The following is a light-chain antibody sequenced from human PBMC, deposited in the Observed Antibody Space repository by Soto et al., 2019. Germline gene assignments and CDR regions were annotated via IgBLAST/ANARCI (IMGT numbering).Light chain of an antibody. CDR1: QSISSY. Sequence: DIQMTQSPSSLSASVGDRVTITCRASQSISSYVSWIQQKAWEAPRLLMYSASSLPSGVPSRFIGSGSGTDFTLTISSLQPEDFATYYCQQNYSLPLSFGGGTKVEI. CDR2: SAS. J-gene: IGKJ4*01. V-gene: IGKV1-39*01. CDR3: QQNYSLPLS.